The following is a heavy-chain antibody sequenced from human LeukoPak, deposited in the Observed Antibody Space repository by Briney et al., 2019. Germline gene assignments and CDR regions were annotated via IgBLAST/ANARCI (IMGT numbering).Heavy chain of an antibody. Sequence: SQTLSLTCTVSGGSISSGDYYWSWIRQPPGKGLEWIGYIYYSGSTYYNPSLKSRVTISVDTSKNQFSLKLSSVTAADTAVYYCVRERYYYDSSGYYPLHYYGMDVWGQGTTVTVSS. D-gene: IGHD3-22*01. V-gene: IGHV4-30-4*01. CDR3: VRERYYYDSSGYYPLHYYGMDV. CDR2: IYYSGST. J-gene: IGHJ6*02. CDR1: GGSISSGDYY.